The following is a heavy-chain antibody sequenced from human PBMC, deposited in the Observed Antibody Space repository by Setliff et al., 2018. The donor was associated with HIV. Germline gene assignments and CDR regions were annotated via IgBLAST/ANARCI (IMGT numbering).Heavy chain of an antibody. D-gene: IGHD6-13*01. J-gene: IGHJ4*02. CDR2: IWYDGSNQ. CDR3: ARYSSSWHTFDY. V-gene: IGHV3-33*01. CDR1: GFTFSNYG. Sequence: LRLSCAASGFTFSNYGMHWVRQAPGKGLEWVAVIWYDGSNQNYAESVKGRLTISRDNSNMYLQTDGLTPEDTAVYHCARYSSSWHTFDYWGQGTLVTVSS.